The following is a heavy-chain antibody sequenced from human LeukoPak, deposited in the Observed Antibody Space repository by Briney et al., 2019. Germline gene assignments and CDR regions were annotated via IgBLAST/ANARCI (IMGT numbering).Heavy chain of an antibody. CDR1: GYTFTSYY. J-gene: IGHJ4*02. V-gene: IGHV1-46*01. CDR2: INPSGGST. Sequence: ASVKVSCKASGYTFTSYYMHWVRQAPGQGLEWMGIINPSGGSTSYAQKSQGRVTMTRDTSTSTVYMELSSLRSEDTAVYYCARDEGSGTARYYFDYWGQGTLVTVSS. CDR3: ARDEGSGTARYYFDY. D-gene: IGHD5-18*01.